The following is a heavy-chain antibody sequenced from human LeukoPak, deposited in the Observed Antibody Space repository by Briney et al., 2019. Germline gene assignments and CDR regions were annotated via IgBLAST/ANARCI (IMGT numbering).Heavy chain of an antibody. CDR1: GGSISSYY. V-gene: IGHV4-59*01. Sequence: SETLSLTCTVSGGSISSYYWSWIRQPPGKGLEWIGYIYYSGSTNYNPSLKSRVTISVDTSKNQFSLKLSSVTAADTAVYYCARVGWGFPDYDSSGYYYFDYWGQGTLVTVSS. J-gene: IGHJ4*02. CDR3: ARVGWGFPDYDSSGYYYFDY. CDR2: IYYSGST. D-gene: IGHD3-22*01.